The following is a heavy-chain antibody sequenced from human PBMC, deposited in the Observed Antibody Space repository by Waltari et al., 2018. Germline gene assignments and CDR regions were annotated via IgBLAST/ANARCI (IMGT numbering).Heavy chain of an antibody. J-gene: IGHJ4*02. CDR2: ISTYNGNT. CDR3: ARVRGSHYDYWSGYYVDY. D-gene: IGHD3-3*01. Sequence: QVQLVHSGAEVKKPGASVKVSCKASGYIFISYGISWVRQAPGQGLEWMGWISTYNGNTKYAQNLQGRGTLTTDTSTSTAYMELRSLRSDDTAVYYCARVRGSHYDYWSGYYVDYWGLGTLVTVSS. CDR1: GYIFISYG. V-gene: IGHV1-18*01.